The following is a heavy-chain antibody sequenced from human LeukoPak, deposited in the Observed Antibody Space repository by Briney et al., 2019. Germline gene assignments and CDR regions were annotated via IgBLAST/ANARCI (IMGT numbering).Heavy chain of an antibody. J-gene: IGHJ4*02. CDR1: GGSISNYY. CDR3: ARQTWLLDY. CDR2: IYYSGST. V-gene: IGHV4-59*08. Sequence: SGTLSLTCTVSGGSISNYYWSWIRQPPGRGLEWIGHIYYSGSTNYNPSLKSRVTISVDTSKNQFTLKLSSVTAADTAVYYCARQTWLLDYWGQGTLVTVSS. D-gene: IGHD5-12*01.